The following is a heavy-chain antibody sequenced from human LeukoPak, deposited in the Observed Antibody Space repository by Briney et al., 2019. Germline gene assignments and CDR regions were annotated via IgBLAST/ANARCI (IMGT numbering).Heavy chain of an antibody. V-gene: IGHV3-30*18. D-gene: IGHD1-26*01. CDR3: AKDLVPGIVGATPDY. J-gene: IGHJ4*02. CDR2: ISYDGSNK. Sequence: PGGSLRLSCAASGFTFSSYGMDWVRQAPGKGLEWVAVISYDGSNKYYADSVKGRFTISRDNSKNTLYLQMNSLRAEDTAVYYCAKDLVPGIVGATPDYWGQGTLVTVSS. CDR1: GFTFSSYG.